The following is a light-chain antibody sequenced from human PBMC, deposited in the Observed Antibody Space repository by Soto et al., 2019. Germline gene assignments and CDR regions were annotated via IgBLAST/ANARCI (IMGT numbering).Light chain of an antibody. V-gene: IGLV2-14*01. CDR1: SSDVGGYNY. CDR3: SSYTSSITKV. CDR2: EVS. J-gene: IGLJ1*01. Sequence: QSALTQPPSASGSPGQSVTISCTGTSSDVGGYNYVSWYQQHPGKAPKLMIYEVSNRPSGVSNRFSGSKSGNTASLTISGLQAEDEADYYCSSYTSSITKVFGTGTKLTVL.